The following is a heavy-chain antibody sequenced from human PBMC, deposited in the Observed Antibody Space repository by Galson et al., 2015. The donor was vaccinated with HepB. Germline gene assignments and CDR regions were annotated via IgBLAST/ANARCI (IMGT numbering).Heavy chain of an antibody. J-gene: IGHJ6*03. V-gene: IGHV1-46*01. Sequence: SVKVSCKASGYTFTSYYVHWVRQAPGQGLEWMGIINPSGGSTSYAQKFQGRVTMTRDTSTSTVYMELSSLRSEDTAVYYCARATYYDFWSGYPGPTGGSLEYYYYYMDVWGKGTTVTVSS. CDR3: ARATYYDFWSGYPGPTGGSLEYYYYYMDV. D-gene: IGHD3-3*01. CDR1: GYTFTSYY. CDR2: INPSGGST.